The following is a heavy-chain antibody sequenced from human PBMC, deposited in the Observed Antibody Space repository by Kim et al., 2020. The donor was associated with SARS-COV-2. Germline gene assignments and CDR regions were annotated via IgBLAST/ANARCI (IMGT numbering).Heavy chain of an antibody. CDR3: ARGGIDYSNYADLGMDV. CDR2: IYTSGST. Sequence: SETLSLTCTVSGGSISSYYWSWIRQPAGKGLEWIGRIYTSGSTNYNPSLKSRVTMSVDTSKNQFSLKLSSVTAADTAVYYCARGGIDYSNYADLGMDVWGQGTTVTVSS. CDR1: GGSISSYY. D-gene: IGHD4-4*01. J-gene: IGHJ6*02. V-gene: IGHV4-4*07.